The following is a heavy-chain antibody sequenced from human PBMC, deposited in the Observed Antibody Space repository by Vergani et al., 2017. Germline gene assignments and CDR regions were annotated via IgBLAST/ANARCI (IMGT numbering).Heavy chain of an antibody. J-gene: IGHJ4*02. CDR3: AKAMFYYGSGSYYLGY. D-gene: IGHD3-10*01. CDR1: GFTFSSYG. V-gene: IGHV3-30*02. CDR2: IRYDGSNK. Sequence: QVQLVESGGGVVQPGGSLRLSCAASGFTFSSYGMHWVRQAPGKGLEWVAFIRYDGSNKYYAASVKGRFTISRDNSKNTLYLQMNSLRAEDTAVYYCAKAMFYYGSGSYYLGYWGQGTLVTVSS.